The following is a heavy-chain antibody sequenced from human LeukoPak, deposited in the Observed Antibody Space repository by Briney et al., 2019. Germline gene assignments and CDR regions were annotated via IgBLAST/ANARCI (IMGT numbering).Heavy chain of an antibody. J-gene: IGHJ4*02. Sequence: KPSETLSLTCTVSGGSISSSSYYWGWIRQPPGKGLEWIGSIYYSGSTYYNPSLKSRVTISVDTSKNQFSLKLSSVTAADTAVYYCARRKPGIAAAGTVYYFDYWGQGTLVTVSS. CDR1: GGSISSSSYY. CDR2: IYYSGST. V-gene: IGHV4-39*01. D-gene: IGHD6-13*01. CDR3: ARRKPGIAAAGTVYYFDY.